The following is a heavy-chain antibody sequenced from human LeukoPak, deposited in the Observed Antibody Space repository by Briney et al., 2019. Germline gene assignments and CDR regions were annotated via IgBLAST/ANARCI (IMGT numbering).Heavy chain of an antibody. V-gene: IGHV3-66*01. CDR3: ARGGPAAGRFDY. J-gene: IGHJ4*02. CDR2: IYRGGST. Sequence: GGSLRLSCAASGFTFSNYWMSWVRQAPGKGLEWVSVIYRGGSTYYADSVKGRFTISRDNSKNTLYLQMNSLRAEDTAVYYCARGGPAAGRFDYWGQGTLVTVSS. D-gene: IGHD6-13*01. CDR1: GFTFSNYW.